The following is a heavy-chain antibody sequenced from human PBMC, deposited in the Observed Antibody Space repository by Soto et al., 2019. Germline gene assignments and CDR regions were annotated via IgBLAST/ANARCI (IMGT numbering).Heavy chain of an antibody. J-gene: IGHJ5*02. Sequence: QVQLQESGPGLVKPSQTLSLTCTVSGGSISSGGYYWSWIRQHPGKGLEWIGYIYYSGGTYYNPSLKERVTGSVATSKNQCPLKLSSVTAADTAVYYCARAKKGIAAAASWFDPGGQGTLVTVSS. CDR2: IYYSGGT. D-gene: IGHD6-13*01. CDR1: GGSISSGGYY. CDR3: ARAKKGIAAAASWFDP. V-gene: IGHV4-31*03.